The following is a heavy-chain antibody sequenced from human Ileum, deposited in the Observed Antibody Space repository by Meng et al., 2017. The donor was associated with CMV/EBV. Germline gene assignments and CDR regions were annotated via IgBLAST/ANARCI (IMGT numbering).Heavy chain of an antibody. Sequence: EVQLLESGGKLVQPGGCLRLSCTASGIRFSDYAMSWVRQAPGKGLEWVSAITGSGGTTYYAGSVRGRFAISRDNSKNTLYLSMNNLRAEDTAIYYCANGGIPAALYYFDYWGQGTLVTVSS. J-gene: IGHJ4*02. CDR3: ANGGIPAALYYFDY. CDR1: GIRFSDYA. V-gene: IGHV3-23*01. CDR2: ITGSGGTT. D-gene: IGHD2-2*01.